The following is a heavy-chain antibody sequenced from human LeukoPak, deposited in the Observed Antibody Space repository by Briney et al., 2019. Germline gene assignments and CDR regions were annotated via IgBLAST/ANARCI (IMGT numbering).Heavy chain of an antibody. CDR3: AKDSGSYPDLDY. CDR1: GFTFSSHG. V-gene: IGHV3-30*18. Sequence: GRSLRLSCAASGFTFSSHGMHWVRQAPGKGLEWVAVISYDGSNKYYADSVKGRFTISRDNSKNTLYLQMNSLRAEDTAVYYRAKDSGSYPDLDYWGQGTLVTVSS. D-gene: IGHD1-26*01. CDR2: ISYDGSNK. J-gene: IGHJ4*02.